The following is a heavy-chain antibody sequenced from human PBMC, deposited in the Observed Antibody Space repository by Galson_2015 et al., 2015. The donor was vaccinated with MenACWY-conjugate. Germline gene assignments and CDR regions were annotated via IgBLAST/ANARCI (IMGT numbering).Heavy chain of an antibody. D-gene: IGHD2-15*01. V-gene: IGHV4-31*11. CDR1: GGSVSSGTYY. CDR3: ARADEYCSGSCYSGFDAFDV. Sequence: TLSLTCAVSGGSVSSGTYYWTWIHQGPAKGLECIGYIHYSGRTSYNPSLRGRVTISRDTSKNHFSLELTAVTAADTAVYYCARADEYCSGSCYSGFDAFDVWSPGTMVTVSS. CDR2: IHYSGRT. J-gene: IGHJ3*01.